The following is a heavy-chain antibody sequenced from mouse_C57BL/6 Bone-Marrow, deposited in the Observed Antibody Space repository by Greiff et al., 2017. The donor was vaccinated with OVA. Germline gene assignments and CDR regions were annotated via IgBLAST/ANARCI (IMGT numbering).Heavy chain of an antibody. J-gene: IGHJ4*01. Sequence: EVMLVESGGGLVKPGGSLKLSCAASGFTFSSYAMSWVRQTPEKRLEWVATISDGGSYTYYPDNVKGRFTISRDNAKNNLYLQMSHLKSEDTAIYYCARAGWSYWGQGTSVTVSS. CDR3: ARAGWSY. V-gene: IGHV5-4*03. D-gene: IGHD2-3*01. CDR1: GFTFSSYA. CDR2: ISDGGSYT.